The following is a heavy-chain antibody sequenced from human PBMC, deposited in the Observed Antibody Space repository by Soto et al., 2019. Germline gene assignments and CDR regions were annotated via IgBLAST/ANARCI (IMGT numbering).Heavy chain of an antibody. D-gene: IGHD4-17*01. CDR2: IYWDDDK. CDR1: GFSLSTSGVG. J-gene: IGHJ6*03. V-gene: IGHV2-5*02. Sequence: SGPTLVKPTQTLTLTCTFSGFSLSTSGVGVGWIRQPPGKALEWLALIYWDDDKRYSPSLKSRLTITKDTSKNQVVLTMTNMDPVDTATYYCAHSEREPTVVGYYYYMDVWGKGTTVTVSS. CDR3: AHSEREPTVVGYYYYMDV.